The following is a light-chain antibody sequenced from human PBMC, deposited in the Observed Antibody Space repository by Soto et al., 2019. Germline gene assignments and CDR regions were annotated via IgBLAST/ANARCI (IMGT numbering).Light chain of an antibody. CDR2: DVS. CDR3: DSYTTSSTYV. Sequence: QSVLTQPASVSGSPGQSIAISCTGTSSDVGAFNYVSWYQQHPGKAPKFMIFDVSSRPSGVSDRFSGSKSGNTASLTISGLQTEDEADYYCDSYTTSSTYVFGTGNKVTVL. CDR1: SSDVGAFNY. V-gene: IGLV2-14*03. J-gene: IGLJ1*01.